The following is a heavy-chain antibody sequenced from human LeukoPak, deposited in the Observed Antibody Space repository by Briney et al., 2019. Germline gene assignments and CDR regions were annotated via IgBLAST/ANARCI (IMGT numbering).Heavy chain of an antibody. V-gene: IGHV5-51*01. D-gene: IGHD5-12*01. CDR1: GYSFTSYW. CDR2: IYPGDSDT. CDR3: ARHGIDVDIRDAFDI. Sequence: GESLKISCKGSGYSFTSYWIGWVRQMPGKGLEWMGIIYPGDSDTRYSPSFQGQVTISADKSISTAYLQWSSLKASDTAMYYCARHGIDVDIRDAFDIWGQGTMVTVSS. J-gene: IGHJ3*02.